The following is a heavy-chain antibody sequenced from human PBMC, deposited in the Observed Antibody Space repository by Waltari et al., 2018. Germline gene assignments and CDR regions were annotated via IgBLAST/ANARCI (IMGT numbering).Heavy chain of an antibody. V-gene: IGHV4-38-2*01. CDR3: ARGDGDCSDY. D-gene: IGHD4-17*01. CDR2: IYHSGST. Sequence: QVQLQESGPGLVKPSETLSLTCAVSGYSLSSGYYWGWIRQPPGKGLEWIGSIYHSGSTYYNPSLKSRVTISVDTSKNQFSLKLSSVTAADTAVYYCARGDGDCSDYWAREPWSPSPQ. CDR1: GYSLSSGYY. J-gene: IGHJ4*02.